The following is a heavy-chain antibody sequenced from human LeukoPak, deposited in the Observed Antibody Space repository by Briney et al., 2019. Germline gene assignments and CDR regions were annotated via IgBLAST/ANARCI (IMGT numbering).Heavy chain of an antibody. J-gene: IGHJ3*02. V-gene: IGHV3-33*01. CDR2: IWYDGSNE. CDR1: GFTFSSYG. Sequence: PGGSLRLSCAASGFTFSSYGMHWVRQAPGKGLEWVAVIWYDGSNEYYADSVKGRSTISRDNSKNTLYLQMNSLRAEDTAVYYCASDILTGLDAFDIWGQGTMVTVSS. CDR3: ASDILTGLDAFDI. D-gene: IGHD3-9*01.